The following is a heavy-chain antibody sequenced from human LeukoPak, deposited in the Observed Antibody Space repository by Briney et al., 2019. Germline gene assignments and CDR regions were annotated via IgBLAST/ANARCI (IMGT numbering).Heavy chain of an antibody. CDR2: ISGSGGST. CDR1: GFTFSSYA. CDR3: ARRGAWIQLVDY. D-gene: IGHD5-18*01. V-gene: IGHV3-23*01. Sequence: TGGSLRLSCAASGFTFSSYAMSWVRQAPGKGLEWVSAISGSGGSTYYADSVKSRFTISRDNSKNTLYLQMNSLRAEDTAVYYCARRGAWIQLVDYWGQGTLVTVSS. J-gene: IGHJ4*02.